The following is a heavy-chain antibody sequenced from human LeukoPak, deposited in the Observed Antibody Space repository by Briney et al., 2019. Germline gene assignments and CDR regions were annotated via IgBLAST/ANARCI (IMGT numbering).Heavy chain of an antibody. CDR1: GFTFSSYW. Sequence: GGSLRLSCAASGFTFSSYWMHWVRQAPGKGRVGVSRVNSEGTGTTYADSVEDRFPISGDNAKNTLSLKMNSLRAEDTAIYYCIRTLIVATSPYMDVWGKGTTVTVSS. CDR2: VNSEGTGT. D-gene: IGHD5-12*01. J-gene: IGHJ6*03. V-gene: IGHV3-74*01. CDR3: IRTLIVATSPYMDV.